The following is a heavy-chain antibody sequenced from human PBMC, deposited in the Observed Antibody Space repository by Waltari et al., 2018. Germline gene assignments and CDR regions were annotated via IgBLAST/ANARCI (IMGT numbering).Heavy chain of an antibody. CDR1: GYTFTGYY. V-gene: IGHV1-2*04. CDR3: ARTGLQLRAGMDV. J-gene: IGHJ6*02. Sequence: QVQLVQSGAEVTKPGASVKVSCKASGYTFTGYYMHWVRQAPGQGLEWMGWINPKSGGTNYAQKFQGWVTRTRDTSISPAYMEVSRLRSDDTAVYYCARTGLQLRAGMDVWGQGTTVTVSS. D-gene: IGHD5-12*01. CDR2: INPKSGGT.